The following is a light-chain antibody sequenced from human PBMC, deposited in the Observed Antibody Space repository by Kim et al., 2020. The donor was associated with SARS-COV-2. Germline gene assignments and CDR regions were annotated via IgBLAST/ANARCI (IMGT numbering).Light chain of an antibody. CDR1: QSISSNY. CDR2: GAS. Sequence: SPGERATLSCRASQSISSNYLAWYQQKSGQAPRLLIYGASRRATDIPDRFSGSGSGTDFTLTISRLEPEDFAVYYCHQYDSSPRTFGQGTKVEIK. CDR3: HQYDSSPRT. J-gene: IGKJ1*01. V-gene: IGKV3-20*01.